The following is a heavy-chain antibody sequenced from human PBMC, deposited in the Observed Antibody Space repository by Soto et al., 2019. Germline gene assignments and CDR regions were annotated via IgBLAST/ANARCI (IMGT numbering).Heavy chain of an antibody. J-gene: IGHJ6*03. D-gene: IGHD1-26*01. Sequence: SVKVSCKASGGTFSSYTISWVRQAPGQGLEWMGRIIPILGIANYAQKFQGRVTITADKSTSTAYMELSSLRSEDTAVYYCARGSRVGYYYIDVWGKGTTVTVSS. CDR3: ARGSRVGYYYIDV. CDR1: GGTFSSYT. CDR2: IIPILGIA. V-gene: IGHV1-69*02.